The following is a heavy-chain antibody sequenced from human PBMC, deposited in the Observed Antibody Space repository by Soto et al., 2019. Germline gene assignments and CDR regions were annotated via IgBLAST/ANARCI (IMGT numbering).Heavy chain of an antibody. V-gene: IGHV4-39*01. J-gene: IGHJ4*02. CDR3: ARPDGSGWFYFDY. CDR1: GGSISSSSYY. Sequence: KSSETLSLTCSVSGGSISSSSYYWGWIRQPPGKGLEWIGSFYYSRSTYYNPSLKSRVTISVDTSKNQFSLKLSSVTAADTAVYYCARPDGSGWFYFDYWGQGTLVTVSS. D-gene: IGHD6-19*01. CDR2: FYYSRST.